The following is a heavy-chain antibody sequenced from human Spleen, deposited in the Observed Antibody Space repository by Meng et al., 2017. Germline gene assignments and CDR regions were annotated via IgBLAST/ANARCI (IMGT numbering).Heavy chain of an antibody. J-gene: IGHJ2*01. CDR1: GFTFSSYS. Sequence: VQLVESGGGLVKPGGSLRLSCAASGFTFSSYSMNWVRQAPGKGLEWVAIVSHDGKSGCYGDSVKGRLTISRDNSKNTLYLQMNSLRAEDTAVYYCARGDYGDYAWGRGTLVTVSS. CDR3: ARGDYGDYA. D-gene: IGHD4-17*01. V-gene: IGHV3-30*03. CDR2: VSHDGKSG.